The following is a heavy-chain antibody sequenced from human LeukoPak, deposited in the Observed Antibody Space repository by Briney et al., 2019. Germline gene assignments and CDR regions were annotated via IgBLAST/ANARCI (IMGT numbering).Heavy chain of an antibody. J-gene: IGHJ4*02. CDR2: ISAYNGNT. D-gene: IGHD3-10*01. V-gene: IGHV1-18*01. CDR1: GYTFTSYG. Sequence: ASVKVSCKASGYTFTSYGISWVRQGPGQGLEWVGWISAYNGNTNYAQKLQGRVTMTTDTSTSTAYMELRSLRSDDTAVYYCARDRVLLWFGEFPPGSYWGQGTLVTVSS. CDR3: ARDRVLLWFGEFPPGSY.